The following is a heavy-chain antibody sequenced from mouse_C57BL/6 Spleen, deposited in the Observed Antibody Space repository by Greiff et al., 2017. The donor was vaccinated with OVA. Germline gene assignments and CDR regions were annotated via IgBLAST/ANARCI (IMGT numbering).Heavy chain of an antibody. Sequence: VMLVESGAELVRPGTSVKVSCKASGYAFTNYLIEWVKQRPGQGLEWIGVINPGSGGTNYNEKFKGKATLTADKSSSTAYMQLSSLTSEDSAVYFCARGPWYFDVWGTGTTVTVSS. CDR2: INPGSGGT. CDR1: GYAFTNYL. CDR3: ARGPWYFDV. J-gene: IGHJ1*03. V-gene: IGHV1-54*01.